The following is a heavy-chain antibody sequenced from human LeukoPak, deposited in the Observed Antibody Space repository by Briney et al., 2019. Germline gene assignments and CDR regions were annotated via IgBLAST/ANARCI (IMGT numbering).Heavy chain of an antibody. Sequence: SETLSLTCAVYGGSFSGYYWSWIRQPPGKGLEWIGEINHSGSTNYNPSHKSRVTISVDTSKNQFSLKLSSVTAADTAAYYCARDHWNYHYFDYWGQGTLVTVSS. D-gene: IGHD1-7*01. J-gene: IGHJ4*02. CDR3: ARDHWNYHYFDY. CDR2: INHSGST. CDR1: GGSFSGYY. V-gene: IGHV4-34*01.